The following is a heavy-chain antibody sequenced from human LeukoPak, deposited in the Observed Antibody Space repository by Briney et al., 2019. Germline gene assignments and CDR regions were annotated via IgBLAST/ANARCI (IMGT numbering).Heavy chain of an antibody. V-gene: IGHV4-59*12. J-gene: IGHJ3*02. CDR2: IYYSGST. CDR1: GGSISSYY. Sequence: SETLSLTCTVSGGSISSYYWSWIRQPPGKGLEWIGYIYYSGSTNYNPSLKSRVTISVDTSKNQFSLKLSSVTAADTAVYYCAGGYSSGYYYLRSDAFDIWGQGTMVTVSS. D-gene: IGHD3-22*01. CDR3: AGGYSSGYYYLRSDAFDI.